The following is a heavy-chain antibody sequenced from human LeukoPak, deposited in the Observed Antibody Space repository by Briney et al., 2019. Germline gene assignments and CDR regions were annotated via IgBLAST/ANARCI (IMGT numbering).Heavy chain of an antibody. V-gene: IGHV4-34*01. J-gene: IGHJ4*02. CDR2: INHSGST. D-gene: IGHD6-19*01. CDR3: ARGGPGYSSFL. CDR1: GGSFSVYY. Sequence: SETLSLTCAVYGGSFSVYYWSWIRQPPGKGLEYIGEINHSGSTNYNPSLKSRVTISADTSKNQFSLILRSVTAADTVVYYCARGGPGYSSFLWGQGTPVSVSS.